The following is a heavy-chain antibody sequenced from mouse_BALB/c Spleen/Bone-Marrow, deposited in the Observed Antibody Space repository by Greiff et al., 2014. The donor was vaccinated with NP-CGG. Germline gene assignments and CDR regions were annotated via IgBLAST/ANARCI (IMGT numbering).Heavy chain of an antibody. J-gene: IGHJ2*01. Sequence: EVKVVESGAELVKPGASVKLSCTASGFNIKDTYMHWVKQRPEQGLEWIGRIDPANGNTKYDPKFQGKASITADTPSNTAYLQLSSLTSEDTAVYYCASYVYGYYFDYWGHGTTLTVAS. D-gene: IGHD2-2*01. CDR2: IDPANGNT. CDR3: ASYVYGYYFDY. V-gene: IGHV14-3*02. CDR1: GFNIKDTY.